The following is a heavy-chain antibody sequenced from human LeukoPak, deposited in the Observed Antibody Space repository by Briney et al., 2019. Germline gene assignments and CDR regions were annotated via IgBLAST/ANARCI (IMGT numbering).Heavy chain of an antibody. D-gene: IGHD5-12*01. CDR3: TSGVWLYYFDY. CDR2: IYYSGST. CDR1: GGSISSGGYY. J-gene: IGHJ4*03. Sequence: SETLSLTCTVSGGSISSGGYYWSWIRQHPGKGLEWIGYIYYSGSTYYNPSLKSRLTISVDTSKNLFSLNLSSVPAADTAVYYCTSGVWLYYFDYWGQGTTVTVSS. V-gene: IGHV4-31*03.